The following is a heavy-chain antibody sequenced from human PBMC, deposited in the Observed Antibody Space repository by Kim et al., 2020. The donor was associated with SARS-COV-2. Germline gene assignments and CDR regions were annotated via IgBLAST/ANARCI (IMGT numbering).Heavy chain of an antibody. J-gene: IGHJ6*02. CDR3: ARDWDYGDRYYYGMDV. V-gene: IGHV4-61*01. CDR2: IYYSGST. CDR1: GGSVSSGSYY. Sequence: SETLSLTCTVSGGSVSSGSYYWSWIRQPPGKGLEWIGYIYYSGSTNYNPSLKSRVTISVDTSKNQFSLKLSSVTAADTAVYYCARDWDYGDRYYYGMDVWGQGTTVTVSS. D-gene: IGHD4-17*01.